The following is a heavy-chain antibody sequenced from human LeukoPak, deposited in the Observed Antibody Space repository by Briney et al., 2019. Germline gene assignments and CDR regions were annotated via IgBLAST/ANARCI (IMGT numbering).Heavy chain of an antibody. CDR2: IIPIFGTA. J-gene: IGHJ3*02. Sequence: ASVKVSCKASGGTFSSYAISWVRQAPGQGLEWMGRIIPIFGTANSAQKFQGRVTITTDESTSTAYMELSSLRSEDTAVYYCARSVAGGGYDAFDIWGQGTMVTVSS. CDR3: ARSVAGGGYDAFDI. CDR1: GGTFSSYA. D-gene: IGHD6-19*01. V-gene: IGHV1-69*05.